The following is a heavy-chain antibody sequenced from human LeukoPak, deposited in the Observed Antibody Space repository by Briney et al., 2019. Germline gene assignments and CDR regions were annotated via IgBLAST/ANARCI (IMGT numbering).Heavy chain of an antibody. CDR3: ARDGARDAFDI. Sequence: PGGSLRLSCAASGFTFSSYGMHWVRQAPGKGLEWVAVISYDGSNKYYADSVKGRFTISRDNSKNTLYLQMNSLRAEDTAVYYCARDGARDAFDIWGQGTMVTVSS. D-gene: IGHD3-16*01. V-gene: IGHV3-30*03. CDR1: GFTFSSYG. CDR2: ISYDGSNK. J-gene: IGHJ3*02.